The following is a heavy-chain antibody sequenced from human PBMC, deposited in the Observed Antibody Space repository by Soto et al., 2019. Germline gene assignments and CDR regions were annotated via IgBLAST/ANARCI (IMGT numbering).Heavy chain of an antibody. Sequence: QLQLQEPGPGLLKPSETLSLTCTVSGASISSSDYYWGWIRQPPGKGLEWIGSIFYNGNTYYSPSLKSRLTKSRDTSKSQFSLNLSSVTAADTAVYFCARHRYGYGLDVWGQGTTVTVSS. D-gene: IGHD3-9*01. CDR1: GASISSSDYY. CDR2: IFYNGNT. CDR3: ARHRYGYGLDV. J-gene: IGHJ6*02. V-gene: IGHV4-39*01.